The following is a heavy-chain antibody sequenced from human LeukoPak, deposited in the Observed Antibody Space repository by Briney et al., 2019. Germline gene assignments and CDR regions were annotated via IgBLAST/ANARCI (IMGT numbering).Heavy chain of an antibody. CDR2: IRYDGTDK. Sequence: QPGGSLRLSCAASGFTFSSYDMHWVRQAPGKGLEWVAFIRYDGTDKYYADSVKGRFTISRDNSKNTLYLQMNSLRAEDTAVYYCAKGYCSSTSCYTGYYFYMDVWGKGTTVTVSS. D-gene: IGHD2-2*02. V-gene: IGHV3-30*02. J-gene: IGHJ6*03. CDR3: AKGYCSSTSCYTGYYFYMDV. CDR1: GFTFSSYD.